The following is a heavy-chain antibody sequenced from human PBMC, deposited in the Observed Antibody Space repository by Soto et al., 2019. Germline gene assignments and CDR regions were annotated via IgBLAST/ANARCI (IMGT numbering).Heavy chain of an antibody. Sequence: EVQLLQSGGGLVQPGGSLRLSCAASGFTFRSYAMSWVRQPPGKGLEWVAAINGGGGSTYYADSVKGRFTISRDNSKNMLYLQMNSLRAEDTAVXYXXXXYXXXXXXXXXXPXXXXTLVTASS. CDR2: INGGGGST. CDR3: XXXYXXXXXXXXXXP. CDR1: GFTFRSYA. V-gene: IGHV3-23*01. J-gene: IGHJ5*02.